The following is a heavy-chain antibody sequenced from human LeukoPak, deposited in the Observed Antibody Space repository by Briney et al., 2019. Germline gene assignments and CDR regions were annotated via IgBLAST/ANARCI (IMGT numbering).Heavy chain of an antibody. CDR1: GDSISSISYY. D-gene: IGHD4-17*01. V-gene: IGHV4-39*07. Sequence: SETLSLTCTVSGDSISSISYYWGWIRQPPGKGLEWVGHIYYRGSTFYNSSLKSRVTISVDSSTNHFSLRLTSVTAADTAIYYCAAMTTVTMYSYFFDSWGQGTLLTVSS. CDR3: AAMTTVTMYSYFFDS. CDR2: IYYRGST. J-gene: IGHJ4*02.